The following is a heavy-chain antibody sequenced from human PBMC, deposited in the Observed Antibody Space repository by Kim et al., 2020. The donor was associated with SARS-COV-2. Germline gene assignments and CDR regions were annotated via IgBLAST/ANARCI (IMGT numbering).Heavy chain of an antibody. CDR1: GYTFTSYA. CDR3: VRGIHGSAWLMDY. J-gene: IGHJ4*02. Sequence: ASVKVSCKASGYTFTSYALHWVRQAPGQRLEWMGWIDAANDDTKYSQKFQNRVTITRDTSASTAYMEMSGLRSEDTAVYYCVRGIHGSAWLMDYWGQGAL. D-gene: IGHD6-13*01. V-gene: IGHV1-3*01. CDR2: IDAANDDT.